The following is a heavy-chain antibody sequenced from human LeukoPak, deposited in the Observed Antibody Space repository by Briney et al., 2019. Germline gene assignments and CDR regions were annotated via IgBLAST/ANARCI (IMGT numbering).Heavy chain of an antibody. D-gene: IGHD3-16*01. Sequence: SETLSLTCTVSDGPISSYYWSRIWQPPGKGLEWIGRIHTSGSTNYNPSLKSRVTMSVDTSKNQFSLKLSSVTAADTAVYYCARVYPAWGAFDIWGQGTMVTVSS. V-gene: IGHV4-4*07. CDR3: ARVYPAWGAFDI. CDR1: DGPISSYY. J-gene: IGHJ3*02. CDR2: IHTSGST.